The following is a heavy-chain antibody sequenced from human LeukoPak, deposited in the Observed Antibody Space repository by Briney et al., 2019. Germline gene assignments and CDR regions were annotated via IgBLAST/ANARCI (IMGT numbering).Heavy chain of an antibody. D-gene: IGHD5-18*01. CDR1: GGSHSSGDYY. V-gene: IGHV4-31*03. J-gene: IGHJ4*02. CDR3: ARLDTALDY. CDR2: IYYTGST. Sequence: PSQTLSLTCTVSGGSHSSGDYYWNWIRQYPGKGLEWIGYIYYTGSTSYSPSLKSRVSISRDTSKNQFSLNLHSVTAADTAVYYCARLDTALDYWGQGTLVTVSS.